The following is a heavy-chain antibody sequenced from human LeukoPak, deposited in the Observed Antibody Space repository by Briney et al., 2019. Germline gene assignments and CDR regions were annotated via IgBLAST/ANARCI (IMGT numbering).Heavy chain of an antibody. V-gene: IGHV3-30-3*01. D-gene: IGHD2-2*01. J-gene: IGHJ4*02. CDR2: ISYDGSNK. Sequence: GGSLRLSCAASGFTFSSYAMHWVRQAPGKGLEWVAVISYDGSNKYYADSVKGRFTISRDNAKNTVYLQINSLRDEDTAVYYCARICSSTDCLIPDWGQGTLVTVSS. CDR3: ARICSSTDCLIPD. CDR1: GFTFSSYA.